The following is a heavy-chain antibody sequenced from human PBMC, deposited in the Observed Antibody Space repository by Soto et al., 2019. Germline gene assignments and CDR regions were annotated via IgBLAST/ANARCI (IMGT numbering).Heavy chain of an antibody. CDR2: IYYSGST. J-gene: IGHJ5*02. D-gene: IGHD5-18*01. CDR3: ARPGGYSYGHLKWFDP. V-gene: IGHV4-39*01. CDR1: GASISSLCYF. Sequence: PXETLSVTCTVSGASISSLCYFWGWIRQPPGKALEWIVIIYYSGSTYYNPSVKSRVTISVDTSKNQFSLKLSSVTAADTAVYYCARPGGYSYGHLKWFDPWGQGTLVTVPS.